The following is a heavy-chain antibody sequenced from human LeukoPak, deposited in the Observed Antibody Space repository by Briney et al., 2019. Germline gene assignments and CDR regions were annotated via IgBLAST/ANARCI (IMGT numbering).Heavy chain of an antibody. Sequence: SVEVSCKASGGTFSSYAISWVRQAPGQGLGWMGRIIPIFGIANYAQKFQGRVTITADKSTSTAYMELSSLRSEDTAVYYCVRGRYYYDSSGYYYVDDDYWGQGTLVTVSP. D-gene: IGHD3-22*01. CDR2: IIPIFGIA. J-gene: IGHJ4*02. CDR3: VRGRYYYDSSGYYYVDDDY. V-gene: IGHV1-69*04. CDR1: GGTFSSYA.